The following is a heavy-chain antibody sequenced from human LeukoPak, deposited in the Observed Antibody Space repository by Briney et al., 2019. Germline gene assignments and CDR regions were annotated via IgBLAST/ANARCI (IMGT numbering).Heavy chain of an antibody. Sequence: SKTLSLTCAVYGGSFSDYYWSWIRQPPGKGLEWIGEINHSGSTNYNPSLKSRVTMSVDTSKSQFSLNLMSVTAADTAVYYCTRDTGTTGEVKFDPWGQGTLVTVSS. CDR2: INHSGST. CDR3: TRDTGTTGEVKFDP. CDR1: GGSFSDYY. V-gene: IGHV4-34*01. D-gene: IGHD4-17*01. J-gene: IGHJ5*02.